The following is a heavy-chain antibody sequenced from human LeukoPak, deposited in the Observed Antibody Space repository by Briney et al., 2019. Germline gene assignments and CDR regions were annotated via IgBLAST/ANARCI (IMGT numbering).Heavy chain of an antibody. Sequence: GGSLRLSCAASGLNLSRYWMSWVRQAPGKGLEWVANIKEDGSEKYYVDSVKGRFTTSRDNAKNSLYLQMNSLRAEDTAVYYCGLLSSSQTAMDVWGQGTAVTVSS. CDR1: GLNLSRYW. CDR3: GLLSSSQTAMDV. J-gene: IGHJ6*02. CDR2: IKEDGSEK. D-gene: IGHD2-21*02. V-gene: IGHV3-7*01.